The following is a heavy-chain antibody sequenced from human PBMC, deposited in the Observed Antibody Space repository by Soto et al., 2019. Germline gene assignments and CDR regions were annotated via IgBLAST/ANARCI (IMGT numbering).Heavy chain of an antibody. CDR1: GGSIRGYY. CDR2: IYYTGST. J-gene: IGHJ5*02. D-gene: IGHD1-7*01. Sequence: QVQLQESGPGLVKPSETLSLTCTVSGGSIRGYYWSWIRQTPGKGLEWVGHIYYTGSTNYNPSLKSRLTISVDTTKPQFYLKLSSVTAADTAMYYCAMTKTTLCNWFDPWGQGTQVTVS. CDR3: AMTKTTLCNWFDP. V-gene: IGHV4-59*08.